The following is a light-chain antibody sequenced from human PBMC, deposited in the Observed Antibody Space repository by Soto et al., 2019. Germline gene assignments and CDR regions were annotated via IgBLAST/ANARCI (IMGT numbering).Light chain of an antibody. J-gene: IGKJ3*01. CDR1: QSLVSSDGNTY. Sequence: DVVMTQSPLSLPVTLGQPASISCRSSQSLVSSDGNTYLNWFQQRPGQSPRRLIYYVSNRDSGVPDRFIGSGSCTDFTLRISRVEAEDVGVYYCMQGTHWPLTFGPGTKVDIK. V-gene: IGKV2-30*01. CDR3: MQGTHWPLT. CDR2: YVS.